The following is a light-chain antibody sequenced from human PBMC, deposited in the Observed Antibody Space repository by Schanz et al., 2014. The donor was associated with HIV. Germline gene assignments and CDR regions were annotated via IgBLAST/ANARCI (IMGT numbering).Light chain of an antibody. V-gene: IGLV1-40*01. J-gene: IGLJ2*01. Sequence: QSVLTQPPSVSGAPGQRVTISCTGSSSNIGAGYDVHWYKQLPETAPKLLMFGNNNRPSGVPDRFSGSKSGTSASLAITGLQAEDEGDYYCQSYDSGLSGILFGGGTKLTVL. CDR2: GNN. CDR3: QSYDSGLSGIL. CDR1: SSNIGAGYD.